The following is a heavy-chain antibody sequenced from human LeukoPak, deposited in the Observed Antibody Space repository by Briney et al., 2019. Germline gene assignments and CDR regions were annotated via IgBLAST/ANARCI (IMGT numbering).Heavy chain of an antibody. CDR3: ARGVPYPSWSGPHYSDD. J-gene: IGHJ4*02. V-gene: IGHV3-7*01. D-gene: IGHD3-3*01. CDR2: IKQDGSQE. CDR1: GFTLSTYW. Sequence: PGGSLRLSRAASGFTLSTYWMSWVRQAPGKGLEWVVHIKQDGSQEYYVDSVRGRFTISRDNAKNSLNLQMNYLRSDDTAVYYCARGVPYPSWSGPHYSDDWGQGILVTVSS.